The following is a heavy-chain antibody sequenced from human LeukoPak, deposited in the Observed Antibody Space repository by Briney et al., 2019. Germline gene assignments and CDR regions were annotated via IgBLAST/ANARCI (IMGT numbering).Heavy chain of an antibody. CDR1: GYTFTDYH. CDR3: ARDRGGGSGTYYILY. V-gene: IGHV1-2*02. Sequence: ASVKVSCKASGYTFTDYHMHWVRQAPGQGLEWLGWTNPNNGGTNYAQKFQGRVTMTRDTSISTAYMELSSLRSDDTAVYYCARDRGGGSGTYYILYWGLGSLVTVSS. D-gene: IGHD3-10*01. J-gene: IGHJ4*02. CDR2: TNPNNGGT.